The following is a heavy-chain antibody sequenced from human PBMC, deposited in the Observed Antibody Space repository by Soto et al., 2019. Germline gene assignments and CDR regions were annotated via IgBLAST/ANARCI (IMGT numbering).Heavy chain of an antibody. CDR2: IYPGDSDT. J-gene: IGHJ5*02. D-gene: IGHD3-9*01. V-gene: IGHV5-51*01. Sequence: PGESLKISCKGSGYSFTSYWIGWVRQMLGKGLEWMGIIYPGDSDTRYSPSFQGQVTISADKSISTAYLQWSSLKASDTAMYYCARVEMYYDILTGSRWFDPWGQGTLVTVSS. CDR1: GYSFTSYW. CDR3: ARVEMYYDILTGSRWFDP.